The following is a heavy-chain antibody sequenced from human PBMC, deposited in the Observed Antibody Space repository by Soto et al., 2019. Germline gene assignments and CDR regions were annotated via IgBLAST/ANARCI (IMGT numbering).Heavy chain of an antibody. J-gene: IGHJ3*02. CDR2: MYNTGST. Sequence: SETLSLTCSVSGDSIRSYYWSWIRQPPGKGLEWIGYMYNTGSTIYNPSLKSRVTISVDTSKNQFSLKLSSVTAADTAVYYCARYEGATNAFDIWGQGTMVTVSS. V-gene: IGHV4-59*01. CDR1: GDSIRSYY. D-gene: IGHD1-26*01. CDR3: ARYEGATNAFDI.